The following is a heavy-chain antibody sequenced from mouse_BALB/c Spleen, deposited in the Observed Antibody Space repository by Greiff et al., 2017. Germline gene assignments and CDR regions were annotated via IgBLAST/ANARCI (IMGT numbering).Heavy chain of an antibody. CDR3: ARNGPFDY. CDR1: GFTFSSYA. J-gene: IGHJ2*01. V-gene: IGHV5-6-5*01. CDR2: ISRGGST. Sequence: EVQLVESGGGLVKPGGSLKLSCAASGFTFSSYAMSWVRQTPEKRLEWVASISRGGSTYYPDSVKGRFTISRDNARNILYLQMSSLRSEDTAMYYCARNGPFDYWGQGTTLTVSS.